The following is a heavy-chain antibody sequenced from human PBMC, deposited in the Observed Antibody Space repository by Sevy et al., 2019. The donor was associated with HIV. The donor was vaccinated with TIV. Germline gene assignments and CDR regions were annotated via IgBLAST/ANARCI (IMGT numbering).Heavy chain of an antibody. D-gene: IGHD3-22*01. J-gene: IGHJ4*02. Sequence: SETLSLTCAVSGGSINSFFWSWIRQSPGKGLEWIGYVYDSGNPEYNPSLRSRVTISVDTSKKQFSLKLSSVTAADTAVYYCARGGWSYYDSRGFHPQYYFDSWGQGTLVTVSS. V-gene: IGHV4-59*01. CDR2: VYDSGNP. CDR3: ARGGWSYYDSRGFHPQYYFDS. CDR1: GGSINSFF.